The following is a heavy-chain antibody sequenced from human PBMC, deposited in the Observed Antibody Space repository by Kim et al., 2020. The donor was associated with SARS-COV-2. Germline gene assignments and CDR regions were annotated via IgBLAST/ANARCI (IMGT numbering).Heavy chain of an antibody. D-gene: IGHD5-18*01. Sequence: GGSLRLSCAASGFTFSDYYMSWIRQAPGKGLEWVSYISSSSSYTNYADSVKGRFTISRDNAKNSLYLQMNSLRAEDTAVYYCARDTAMVNPDYWGQGTLVTVSS. CDR3: ARDTAMVNPDY. CDR1: GFTFSDYY. J-gene: IGHJ4*02. V-gene: IGHV3-11*06. CDR2: ISSSSSYT.